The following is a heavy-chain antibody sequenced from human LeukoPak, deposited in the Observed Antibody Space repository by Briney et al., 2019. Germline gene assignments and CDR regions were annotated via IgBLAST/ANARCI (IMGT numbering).Heavy chain of an antibody. V-gene: IGHV3-74*01. Sequence: GGSLRLSCAASGFTFSTYWMHWVRQAPGKGLVWVSRIKGDGSSTRYADSVQGRFTISRDNAKNTLYLQMNSLRAEDTAVYYCTRGNTYGSIDYWGQGTLVTVSS. D-gene: IGHD5-18*01. J-gene: IGHJ4*02. CDR3: TRGNTYGSIDY. CDR1: GFTFSTYW. CDR2: IKGDGSST.